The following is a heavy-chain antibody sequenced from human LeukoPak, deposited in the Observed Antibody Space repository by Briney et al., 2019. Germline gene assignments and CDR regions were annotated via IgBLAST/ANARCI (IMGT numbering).Heavy chain of an antibody. J-gene: IGHJ4*02. CDR3: ARDQQGPMVRGVPCYY. D-gene: IGHD3-10*01. V-gene: IGHV3-30*04. CDR2: ISYDGSNK. CDR1: GFTFSSYA. Sequence: GRSLRLSCAASGFTFSSYAMHWVRQAPGKGLEWVAVISYDGSNKYYADSVKGRFTISRDNSKNTLYLQMNSLRAEDTAVYYCARDQQGPMVRGVPCYYWCQGTLVTVSS.